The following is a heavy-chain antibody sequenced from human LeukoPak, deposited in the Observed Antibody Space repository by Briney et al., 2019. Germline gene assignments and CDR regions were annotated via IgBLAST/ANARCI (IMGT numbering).Heavy chain of an antibody. CDR2: IHYTGAT. J-gene: IGHJ4*02. Sequence: SETLSLTCAVYGGSITGYYWSWIRQPPGKGLEWVGEIHYTGATSYNPSLKSRATISIDTSKNQVSLKLSSVTAADTAVYYCARVLSIAARPFDYWGQGALVTVSS. CDR1: GGSITGYY. CDR3: ARVLSIAARPFDY. D-gene: IGHD6-6*01. V-gene: IGHV4-34*01.